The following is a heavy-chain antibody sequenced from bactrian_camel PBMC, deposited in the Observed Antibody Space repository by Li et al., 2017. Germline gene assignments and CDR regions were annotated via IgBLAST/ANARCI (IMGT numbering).Heavy chain of an antibody. CDR1: GITDSGGC. Sequence: QLVESGGGSVQPGGSLRLSCSASGITDSGGCMGWHRKAPGKEREGVALVTSNGSPTYADSVKGRFTISQDSTKSMLYLQMNSLKPEDTAMYHCAADSDDCSGGSGDWYWGPGTQVTVS. D-gene: IGHD2*01. J-gene: IGHJ4*01. V-gene: IGHV3S53*01. CDR3: AADSDDCSGGSGDWY. CDR2: VTSNGSP.